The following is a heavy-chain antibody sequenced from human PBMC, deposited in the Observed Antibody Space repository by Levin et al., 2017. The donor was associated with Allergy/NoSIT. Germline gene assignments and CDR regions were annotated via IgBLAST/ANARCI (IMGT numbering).Heavy chain of an antibody. Sequence: QTGGSLRLSCAASGFIFTDFAMSWVRQTPGKGLEWVSGVSSTGGSIFYADSVQGRFTISRDDSRSKLYLQMNSLRVEDSAIYFCTKGQSSSYQYFYGMDVWGQGTTVTVSS. V-gene: IGHV3-23*01. D-gene: IGHD6-6*01. CDR2: VSSTGGSI. CDR1: GFIFTDFA. CDR3: TKGQSSSYQYFYGMDV. J-gene: IGHJ6*02.